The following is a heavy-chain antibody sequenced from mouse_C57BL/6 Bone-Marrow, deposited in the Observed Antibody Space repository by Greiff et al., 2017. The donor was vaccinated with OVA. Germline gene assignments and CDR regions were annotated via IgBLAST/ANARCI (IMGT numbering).Heavy chain of an antibody. J-gene: IGHJ4*01. CDR2: ISYDGSN. Sequence: ESGPGLVKPSQSLSLTCSVTGYSITSGYYWNWIRQFPGNKLEWMGYISYDGSNNYNPSLKNRISITRDTSKNQFFLKLNSVTTEDTATYYCAREDGFYAMDYWGQGTSVTVSS. CDR1: GYSITSGYY. CDR3: AREDGFYAMDY. D-gene: IGHD2-3*01. V-gene: IGHV3-6*01.